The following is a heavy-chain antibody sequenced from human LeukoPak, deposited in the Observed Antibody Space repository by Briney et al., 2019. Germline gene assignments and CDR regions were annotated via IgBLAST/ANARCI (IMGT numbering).Heavy chain of an antibody. CDR2: IYYDGST. J-gene: IGHJ4*02. CDR1: GGSISTTSSY. V-gene: IGHV4-39*01. Sequence: SETLSLTCTVSGGSISTTSSYWGWVRLPPGKGLEWIGSIYYDGSTHYNPSLKSRVTISVDTSKNQFSLKLSSVTAADTAVYYCARRGGTAAGSCFDYWGQGTLVTVSS. D-gene: IGHD2-2*01. CDR3: ARRGGTAAGSCFDY.